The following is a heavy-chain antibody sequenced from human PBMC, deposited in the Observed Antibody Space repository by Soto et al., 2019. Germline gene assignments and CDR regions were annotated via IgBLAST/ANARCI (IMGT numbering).Heavy chain of an antibody. J-gene: IGHJ3*02. D-gene: IGHD3-22*01. Sequence: EVQLVESGGGLVKPGGSLRLSCAASGFTFSSYSMNWVRQAPGKGLEWVSSISSSSSYIYYADSVKGRFTISRDNAKNSLVLEMTRLRAEDKAVFYCAISYGVDVVYESGAFYIWGQGTMVTGSS. CDR3: AISYGVDVVYESGAFYI. CDR1: GFTFSSYS. CDR2: ISSSSSYI. V-gene: IGHV3-21*01.